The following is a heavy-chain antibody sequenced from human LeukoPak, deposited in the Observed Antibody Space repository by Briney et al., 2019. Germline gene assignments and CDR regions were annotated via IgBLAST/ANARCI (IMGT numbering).Heavy chain of an antibody. J-gene: IGHJ6*03. D-gene: IGHD3-3*01. CDR1: GFTFSSYG. Sequence: QAGGSLRLSCGASGFTFSSYGMHWVRQAPGKGLEWVAFIRYEGSNKYCADSVKGRFTISRDNSKNTLYLQMNSLRAEDTAVYYCAKGNGITIFGVVEDGYMDVWGKGTTVTVSS. CDR2: IRYEGSNK. CDR3: AKGNGITIFGVVEDGYMDV. V-gene: IGHV3-30*02.